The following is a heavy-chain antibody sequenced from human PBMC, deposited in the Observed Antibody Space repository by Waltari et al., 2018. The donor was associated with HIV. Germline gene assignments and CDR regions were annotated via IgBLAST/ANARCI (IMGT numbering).Heavy chain of an antibody. CDR2: ILYDGSSK. J-gene: IGHJ3*02. Sequence: QVQLVESGGGVVQPGRSLRLSCAASGFPFSSYGMLWVRQAPGKGLEWVAVILYDGSSKYYADSVKGRFTVSRDNSKNTLYLQMNSLRAEDTAVFYCMKGSPGASLNAFEIWGQGTMVTVSS. CDR1: GFPFSSYG. V-gene: IGHV3-30*18. CDR3: MKGSPGASLNAFEI.